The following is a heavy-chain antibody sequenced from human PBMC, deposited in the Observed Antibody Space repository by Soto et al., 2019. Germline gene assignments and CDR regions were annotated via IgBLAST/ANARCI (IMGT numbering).Heavy chain of an antibody. CDR3: AHGAMNIMAFDI. V-gene: IGHV2-5*02. D-gene: IGHD1-20*01. CDR1: GFSLSTSGVG. J-gene: IGHJ3*02. Sequence: QITLKESGPTLVKPTQTLTLTCTFSGFSLSTSGVGVGCILQPPGKALEWLALIYWDDDKRYSPSLKIRLTITKDTSKNQVVLTMTNMDPVDTARDYCAHGAMNIMAFDIWGQGTMVTVSS. CDR2: IYWDDDK.